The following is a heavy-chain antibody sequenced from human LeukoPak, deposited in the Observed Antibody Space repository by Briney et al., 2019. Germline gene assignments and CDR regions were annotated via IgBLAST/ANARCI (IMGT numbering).Heavy chain of an antibody. CDR1: GFTFSSCE. J-gene: IGHJ4*02. CDR2: ISSSGSTI. V-gene: IGHV3-48*03. D-gene: IGHD3-22*01. Sequence: GGSLRLSCAASGFTFSSCEMNWVRQAPGKGLEWVSYISSSGSTIYYADSVKGRFTISRDNAKNSLYLQMNSLRAEDTAVYYCARGGFRGYYDSSGYYKYWGQGTLVTVSS. CDR3: ARGGFRGYYDSSGYYKY.